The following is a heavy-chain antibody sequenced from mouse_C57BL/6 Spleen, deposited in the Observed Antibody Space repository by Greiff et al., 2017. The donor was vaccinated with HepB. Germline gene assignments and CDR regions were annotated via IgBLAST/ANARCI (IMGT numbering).Heavy chain of an antibody. D-gene: IGHD2-4*01. J-gene: IGHJ3*01. CDR2: IYPGSGST. CDR1: GYTFTSYW. Sequence: VQLQQPGAELVKPGASVKMSCKASGYTFTSYWITWVKQRPGQGLEWIGDIYPGSGSTNYNEKFKSKATLTVDTSSSTAYMQLSSLTSEDSAVYYCAIIYYDYDGSAYWGQGTLVTVSA. CDR3: AIIYYDYDGSAY. V-gene: IGHV1-55*01.